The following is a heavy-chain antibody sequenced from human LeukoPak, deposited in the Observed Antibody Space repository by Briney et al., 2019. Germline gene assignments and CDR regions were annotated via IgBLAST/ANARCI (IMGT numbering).Heavy chain of an antibody. CDR2: IYYSGST. CDR3: ARLETSYYFDY. J-gene: IGHJ4*02. V-gene: IGHV4-31*03. D-gene: IGHD1-7*01. Sequence: SETLSLTCTVSGGSISSGGYYWSWIRQHPGKGLEWIGYIYYSGSTYYNPSLKSRVTISVDTSKNQFSLKLSSVTAADTAVYYCARLETSYYFDYWGQGTLVTVSS. CDR1: GGSISSGGYY.